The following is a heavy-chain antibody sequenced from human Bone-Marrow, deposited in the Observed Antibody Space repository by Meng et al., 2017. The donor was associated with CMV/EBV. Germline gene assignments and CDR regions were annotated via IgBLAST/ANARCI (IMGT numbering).Heavy chain of an antibody. D-gene: IGHD3-10*01. CDR2: VYYSGTT. CDR3: ARARGSHYFDY. V-gene: IGHV4-59*01. Sequence: SETLSLTCSVSGGAISNYYWSWIRQPPGKGLEWIGYVYYSGTTNYNPSLKSRVSISVDTSKNQFSLKLSSVTAADMAVYYCARARGSHYFDYWGQGTLVTVSS. CDR1: GGAISNYY. J-gene: IGHJ4*02.